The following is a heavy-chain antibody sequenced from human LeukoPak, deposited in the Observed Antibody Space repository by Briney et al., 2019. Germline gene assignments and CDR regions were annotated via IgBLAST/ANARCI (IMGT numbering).Heavy chain of an antibody. D-gene: IGHD2-2*01. V-gene: IGHV1-18*01. CDR2: ISAYNGNT. CDR3: ARVFGVVVPAATDGFDY. CDR1: GYTFTSYG. Sequence: ASVKVSCKASGYTFTSYGISWGRQAPGQGLEWMGWISAYNGNTNYAQKLQGRVTMTTDTSTSTAYMELRSLRSDDTAVYYCARVFGVVVPAATDGFDYWGQGTLVTVSS. J-gene: IGHJ4*02.